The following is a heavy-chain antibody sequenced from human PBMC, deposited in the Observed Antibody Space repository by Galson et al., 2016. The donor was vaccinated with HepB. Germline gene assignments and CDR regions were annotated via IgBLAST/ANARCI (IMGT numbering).Heavy chain of an antibody. CDR3: ARGTSPIYGMDV. D-gene: IGHD3-3*01. Sequence: SLRLSCAASGFRFSDYYMSCIRQAPGKGLEWVSYISSSGITKYHAEYVKGRFTISRDNAKNSLYLEMNSLRVEDTAVYYCARGTSPIYGMDVWGQGTKVTVSS. CDR2: ISSSGITK. J-gene: IGHJ6*02. V-gene: IGHV3-11*01. CDR1: GFRFSDYY.